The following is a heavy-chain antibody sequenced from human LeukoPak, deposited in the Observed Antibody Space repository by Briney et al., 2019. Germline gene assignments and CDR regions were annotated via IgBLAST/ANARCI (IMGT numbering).Heavy chain of an antibody. J-gene: IGHJ4*02. D-gene: IGHD2-2*01. CDR2: INRDGSTT. CDR1: GFTFSSYW. CDR3: ARDRAYCSPTSCYANHFDY. Sequence: PGGSLRLSCAASGFTFSSYWMHWVRQAPGKGLVWVSRINRDGSTTSYADSVKGRFTISRDNAKNTLYLQMNSLRAEDTAIYYCARDRAYCSPTSCYANHFDYWGQGTLVTVSS. V-gene: IGHV3-74*01.